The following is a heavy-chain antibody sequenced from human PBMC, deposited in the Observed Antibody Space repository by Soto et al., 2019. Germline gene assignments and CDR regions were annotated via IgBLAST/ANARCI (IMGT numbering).Heavy chain of an antibody. Sequence: QVQLRESGPGLVKPSETLSLTCTVSGASISSYYWSWIRQAPGQGLEWIAYISHGGSTKYNPSLTSRVTISIDTSKHQFSLKLSFVTAADTALYYCASTPHGYTFGWFDYWGQGSLVTVSS. CDR3: ASTPHGYTFGWFDY. V-gene: IGHV4-59*01. J-gene: IGHJ4*02. CDR2: ISHGGST. D-gene: IGHD5-18*01. CDR1: GASISSYY.